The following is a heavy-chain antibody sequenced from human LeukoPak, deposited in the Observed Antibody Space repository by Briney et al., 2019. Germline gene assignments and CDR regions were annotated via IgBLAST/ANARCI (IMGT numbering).Heavy chain of an antibody. CDR1: GFTFSSYA. Sequence: GGSLRLSCAASGFTFSSYAMSWVRQAPGKGLEWVSAISGSGGNTYYADSVKGRFTISRENSKNTLYLQMNSLRAEDTAVYYCAKMYYYDSSGYRNYYFDYWGQGTLDIVSS. V-gene: IGHV3-23*01. CDR3: AKMYYYDSSGYRNYYFDY. J-gene: IGHJ4*02. D-gene: IGHD3-22*01. CDR2: ISGSGGNT.